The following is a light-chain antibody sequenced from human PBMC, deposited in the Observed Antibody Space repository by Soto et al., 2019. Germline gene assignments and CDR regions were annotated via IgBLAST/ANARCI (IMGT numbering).Light chain of an antibody. J-gene: IGKJ4*01. CDR3: QQGYSTPLT. V-gene: IGKV1-39*01. CDR1: QSISNF. Sequence: DIQMTQSPSSLSASVGDRVTITCRASQSISNFLNWYQQKPGKAPKLLIYAASSLQSGVPARFSGSESGTEFTLTISSLQPEDFATYYCQQGYSTPLTFGGGTKVEIK. CDR2: AAS.